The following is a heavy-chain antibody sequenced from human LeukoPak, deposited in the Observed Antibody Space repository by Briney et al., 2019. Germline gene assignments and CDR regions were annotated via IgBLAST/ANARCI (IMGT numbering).Heavy chain of an antibody. D-gene: IGHD2-2*02. J-gene: IGHJ6*02. CDR1: GFTFSSYE. V-gene: IGHV3-48*03. CDR2: ISSSVSTI. CDR3: VLGYCSSTSCYTYYGMDV. Sequence: PGGSLRLSCAASGFTFSSYEKNWVRQAPGKGLEWVSYISSSVSTIYYADSVKGRFTISRDNAKNSLYLQMNSLRAEDTAVYYCVLGYCSSTSCYTYYGMDVWGQGTTVTVSS.